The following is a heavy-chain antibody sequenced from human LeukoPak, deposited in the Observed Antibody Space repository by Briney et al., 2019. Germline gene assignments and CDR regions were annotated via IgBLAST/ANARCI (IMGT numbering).Heavy chain of an antibody. Sequence: SETLSLTCTVSGGSISSYYWSWIRQPPGKGLEWIGYVYHSGSTYYNPSLKSRVTISVDRSKNQFSLKLSSVTAADTAVYYCARIGEQQLGWFDPWGQGTLVTVSS. V-gene: IGHV4-59*12. D-gene: IGHD6-13*01. CDR2: VYHSGST. CDR3: ARIGEQQLGWFDP. CDR1: GGSISSYY. J-gene: IGHJ5*02.